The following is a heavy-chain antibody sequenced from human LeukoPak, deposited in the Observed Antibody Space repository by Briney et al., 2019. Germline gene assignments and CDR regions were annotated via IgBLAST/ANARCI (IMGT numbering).Heavy chain of an antibody. CDR2: NYHSGST. D-gene: IGHD6-19*01. CDR3: ARPPSSGWRYFDY. Sequence: SETLSLTCSVSGFSVSSAYYWGWIRQPPGKGLEWIGSNYHSGSTYYNPSLKSRVTISVDTSKNQFSLKLSSVTAADTAVYYCARPPSSGWRYFDYWGQGTLVTVSS. V-gene: IGHV4-38-2*02. CDR1: GFSVSSAYY. J-gene: IGHJ4*02.